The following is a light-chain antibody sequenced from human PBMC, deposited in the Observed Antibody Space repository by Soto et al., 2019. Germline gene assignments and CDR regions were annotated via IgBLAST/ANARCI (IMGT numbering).Light chain of an antibody. V-gene: IGLV1-40*01. Sequence: QPVLTQPPSVSGAPGQRVTISCTGSSSNIGATYDVQWYQQLPGTAPKLLIYGNSNRPSGVPDRFSGSKSGISASLAITGLQADDEADYYCQSYDSSLSAHYVFGTGTKLTVL. CDR1: SSNIGATYD. CDR2: GNS. J-gene: IGLJ1*01. CDR3: QSYDSSLSAHYV.